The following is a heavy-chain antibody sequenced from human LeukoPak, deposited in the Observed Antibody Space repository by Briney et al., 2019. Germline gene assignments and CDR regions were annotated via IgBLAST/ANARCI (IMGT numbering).Heavy chain of an antibody. CDR2: VSYSGTT. J-gene: IGHJ4*02. V-gene: IGHV4-39*01. CDR3: ARLSIVGATRSQAQDFDY. CDR1: GGAISGGSYY. Sequence: PSETLSLTCTVSGGAISGGSYYWAWIRQPPGKGLEWIGTVSYSGTTYYKLSLKSRVTISVDTSKNQFSLYLNSVTAADTAVYYCARLSIVGATRSQAQDFDYWGQGTLVTVSS. D-gene: IGHD1-26*01.